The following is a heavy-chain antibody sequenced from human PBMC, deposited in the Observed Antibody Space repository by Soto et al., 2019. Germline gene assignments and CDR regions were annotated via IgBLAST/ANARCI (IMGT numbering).Heavy chain of an antibody. Sequence: GGSLRLSCAASGFTFTGYSMHWVRQAPGKGLEWVSYISSSSSTIYYADSVKGRFTISRDNAKNSLYLQMNSLRDEDTAVYYCARDNRFYYYYGMDVWGQGTTVTVSS. CDR1: GFTFTGYS. CDR2: ISSSSSTI. CDR3: ARDNRFYYYYGMDV. V-gene: IGHV3-48*02. J-gene: IGHJ6*02.